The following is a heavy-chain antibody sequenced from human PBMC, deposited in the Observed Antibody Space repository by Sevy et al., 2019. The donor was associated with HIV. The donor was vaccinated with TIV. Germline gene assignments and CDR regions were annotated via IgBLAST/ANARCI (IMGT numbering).Heavy chain of an antibody. CDR1: GYTFTTYD. J-gene: IGHJ4*02. D-gene: IGHD3-10*01. CDR2: MNPSRGNT. CDR3: ARRRGFGELLGLGY. V-gene: IGHV1-8*01. Sequence: ASVKVSCRTSGYTFTTYDINWVRQATGQGLEWMGSMNPSRGNTGSAQKFQGRLTMTRDTSTSTAYMELSSLESQDTAVYYCARRRGFGELLGLGYWGQGTLVTVSS.